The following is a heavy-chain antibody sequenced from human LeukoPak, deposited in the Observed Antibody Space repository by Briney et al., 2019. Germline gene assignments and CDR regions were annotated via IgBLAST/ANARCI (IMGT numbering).Heavy chain of an antibody. CDR3: ARDKAARLAFDI. CDR2: IYYSGST. J-gene: IGHJ3*02. CDR1: GGSISSYY. D-gene: IGHD6-6*01. Sequence: SETLSLTCTVSGGSISSYYWSWIRQPPGKGLEWIGYIYYSGSTNYNPSLKSRVTISVDTSKNQFSLKLSSVTAADTAVYYCARDKAARLAFDIWGQGTMVTVSS. V-gene: IGHV4-59*01.